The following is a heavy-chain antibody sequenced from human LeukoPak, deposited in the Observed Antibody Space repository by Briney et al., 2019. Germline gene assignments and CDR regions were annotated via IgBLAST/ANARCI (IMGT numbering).Heavy chain of an antibody. J-gene: IGHJ4*02. CDR3: ARQNDLRLDY. Sequence: GESLKISCKGSGYTFSSYWIGWVRQMPGKGLEWMGIIYPGDSDTRYSPSLQGQVTISVDTSIATAYLQWSSLKASDTAIYYCARQNDLRLDYWGQGTLVTVSS. CDR2: IYPGDSDT. CDR1: GYTFSSYW. D-gene: IGHD3-3*01. V-gene: IGHV5-51*01.